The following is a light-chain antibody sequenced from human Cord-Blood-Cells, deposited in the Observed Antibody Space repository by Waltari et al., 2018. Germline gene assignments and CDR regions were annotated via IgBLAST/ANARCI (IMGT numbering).Light chain of an antibody. CDR1: SSDVGGYNY. V-gene: IGLV2-14*01. CDR3: SSYTCSSTWV. J-gene: IGLJ3*02. CDR2: DVS. Sequence: QSALTQPASVSGSPGQSITISCTGTSSDVGGYNYVSWYQQHPGKAPKLMIYDVSNRPSGVSNRFSGSKSVNTSSLTISGLQAEDGADYYCSSYTCSSTWVFGGGTKLTVL.